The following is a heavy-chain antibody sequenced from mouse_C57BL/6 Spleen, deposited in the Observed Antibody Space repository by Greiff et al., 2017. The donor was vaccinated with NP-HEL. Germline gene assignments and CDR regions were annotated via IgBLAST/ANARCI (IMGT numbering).Heavy chain of an antibody. CDR3: ARSYYYGSSWGSFAY. CDR2: IWSGGST. CDR1: GFALTSYG. Sequence: QVQLKQSGPGLVQPSQSLSITCTVSGFALTSYGVHWVRQAPGKGLEWLGVIWSGGSTDYNAACITRLSISKDNAKSQVFFKMNSLHADDTAIYYCARSYYYGSSWGSFAYWGQGTLVTVSA. V-gene: IGHV2-2*01. D-gene: IGHD1-1*01. J-gene: IGHJ3*01.